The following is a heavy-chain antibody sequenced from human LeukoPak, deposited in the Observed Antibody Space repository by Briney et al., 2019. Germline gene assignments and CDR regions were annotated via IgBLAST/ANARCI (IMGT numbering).Heavy chain of an antibody. CDR2: VSDSGST. Sequence: PSETLSLTRTVSGGSISSHYWSWIRQPPGKGLEWIGYVSDSGSTNYNPSLKSRVTVSVDTSKDQFSLKLTSVTAADTAVYYCARIGSSWPLYYYYYMDVWGKGTTVTVSS. V-gene: IGHV4-59*11. J-gene: IGHJ6*03. CDR3: ARIGSSWPLYYYYYMDV. CDR1: GGSISSHY. D-gene: IGHD6-13*01.